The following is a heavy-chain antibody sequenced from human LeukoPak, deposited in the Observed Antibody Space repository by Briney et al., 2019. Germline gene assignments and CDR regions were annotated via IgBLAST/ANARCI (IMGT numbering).Heavy chain of an antibody. D-gene: IGHD3-3*01. V-gene: IGHV4-34*01. CDR3: ARGLGITIFGVVRYYYYGMDV. J-gene: IGHJ6*02. CDR2: INHSGST. Sequence: SETLSLTCAVYGGSFSGYYWSWIRQPPGEGLEWIGEINHSGSTNYNPSLKSRVTISVDTSKNQFSLKLSSVTAADTAVYYCARGLGITIFGVVRYYYYGMDVWGQGTTVTVSS. CDR1: GGSFSGYY.